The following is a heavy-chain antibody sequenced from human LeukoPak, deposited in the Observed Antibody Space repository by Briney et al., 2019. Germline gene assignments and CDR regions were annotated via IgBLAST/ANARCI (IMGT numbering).Heavy chain of an antibody. J-gene: IGHJ4*02. CDR1: GGTFSNDS. D-gene: IGHD1-26*01. V-gene: IGHV1-69*13. CDR2: ITPIFDAP. CDR3: ARGPPPLYSGSYRPLDH. Sequence: ASVKVSCKVSGGTFSNDSITWVRQAPGQGLEWVGGITPIFDAPNYAPKFQGRLTISADGSTSTVYMDLRSLRSEDTAVYFCARGPPPLYSGSYRPLDHWGQGTLVTVSS.